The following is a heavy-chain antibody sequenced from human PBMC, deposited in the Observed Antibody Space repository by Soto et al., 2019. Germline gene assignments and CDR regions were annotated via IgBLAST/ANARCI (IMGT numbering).Heavy chain of an antibody. CDR2: IYSSGST. Sequence: QVQLQESGPGLVKPSQTLSLICTVSGTSITSGGYYWSWIRQHPGKGLEWIGCIYSSGSTSCNPSLKSRLPMSVDTSKNQFSLSMSSVTAADTAVYYCTRGTLHWGQGTLVTVSS. V-gene: IGHV4-31*03. J-gene: IGHJ4*02. CDR1: GTSITSGGYY. CDR3: TRGTLH.